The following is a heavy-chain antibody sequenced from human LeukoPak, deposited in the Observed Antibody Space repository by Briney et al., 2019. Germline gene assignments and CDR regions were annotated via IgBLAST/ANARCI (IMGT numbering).Heavy chain of an antibody. J-gene: IGHJ3*01. Sequence: SEALSLTCTVSGGSISSYYWSWIRQPPGKGLEWIGYIYYTGTTNYNPSLKSRVTISVDISKNHFSLKLSSVTAADTAVYYCASGYFGDAFDVWGQGTMVTVSS. CDR2: IYYTGTT. V-gene: IGHV4-59*08. D-gene: IGHD3-9*01. CDR1: GGSISSYY. CDR3: ASGYFGDAFDV.